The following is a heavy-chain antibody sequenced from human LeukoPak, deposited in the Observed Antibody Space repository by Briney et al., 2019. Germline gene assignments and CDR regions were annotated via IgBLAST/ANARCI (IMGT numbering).Heavy chain of an antibody. V-gene: IGHV1-18*01. J-gene: IGHJ4*02. CDR1: GYTFTSYG. CDR3: ARDVVVPDAIGGYSGYDDY. D-gene: IGHD5-12*01. CDR2: ISAYNRNT. Sequence: ASVKVSCKASGYTFTSYGISWVRQAPGQGLEWMGWISAYNRNTNYAQKLQGRVTMTTDTSTSTAYMELRSLRSDDTAVYYCARDVVVPDAIGGYSGYDDYWGQGTLVTVSS.